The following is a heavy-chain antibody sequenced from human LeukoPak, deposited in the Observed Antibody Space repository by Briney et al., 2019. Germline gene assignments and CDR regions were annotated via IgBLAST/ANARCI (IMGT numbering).Heavy chain of an antibody. Sequence: GGSLRLSCAASGFTFSSYAMHWVRQAPGKGLEWVAVISYDGSNKYYADSVKGRFTISRDNSKNTLYLQMNSLRAEDTAVYYCARQAGAYSHPYDYWGQGTLSPSP. CDR2: ISYDGSNK. J-gene: IGHJ4*02. V-gene: IGHV3-30*14. CDR3: ARQAGAYSHPYDY. CDR1: GFTFSSYA. D-gene: IGHD4/OR15-4a*01.